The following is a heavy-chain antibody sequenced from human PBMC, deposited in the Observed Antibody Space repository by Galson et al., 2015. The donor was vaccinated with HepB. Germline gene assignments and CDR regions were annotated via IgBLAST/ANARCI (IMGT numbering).Heavy chain of an antibody. V-gene: IGHV3-21*01. J-gene: IGHJ4*02. D-gene: IGHD3-22*01. CDR3: ARAPYDSSGYYPSMSFDY. CDR1: GFTFSSYS. CDR2: ISSSSSYI. Sequence: SLRLSCAASGFTFSSYSMNWVRQAPGKGLEWVSSISSSSSYIYYADSVKGRFTISRDNAKNSLYLQMNSLRAEDTAVYYCARAPYDSSGYYPSMSFDYWGQGTLVTVSS.